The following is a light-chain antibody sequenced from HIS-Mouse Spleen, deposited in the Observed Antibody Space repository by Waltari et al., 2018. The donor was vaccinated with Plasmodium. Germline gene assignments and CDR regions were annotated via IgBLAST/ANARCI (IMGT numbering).Light chain of an antibody. CDR2: GAS. CDR3: QQYNNWSFT. Sequence: EIVMTQSPATLSVSPAEIATLSCRASQRVSSNLAWYQQKPGQAPRLLIYGASTRATGIPARFSGSGSGTEFTLTISSLQSEDFAVYYCQQYNNWSFTFGPGTKVDIK. CDR1: QRVSSN. J-gene: IGKJ3*01. V-gene: IGKV3-15*01.